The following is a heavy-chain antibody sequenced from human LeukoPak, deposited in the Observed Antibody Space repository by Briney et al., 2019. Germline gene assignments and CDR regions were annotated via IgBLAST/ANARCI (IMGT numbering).Heavy chain of an antibody. J-gene: IGHJ4*02. Sequence: PGGSLRLSCAASGFSVSSNYMSGVRQAPGKGLVWVSVIYIGGSTYYADSVKGRFTISRDNSKNTLFLQMNSLRDDDTAVYYCAKQRQQLFFDYWGQGALVTVSS. CDR2: IYIGGST. CDR1: GFSVSSNY. D-gene: IGHD1-1*01. CDR3: AKQRQQLFFDY. V-gene: IGHV3-53*01.